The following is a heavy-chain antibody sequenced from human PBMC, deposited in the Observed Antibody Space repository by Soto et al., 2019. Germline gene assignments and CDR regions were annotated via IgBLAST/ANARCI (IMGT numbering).Heavy chain of an antibody. Sequence: QVQLVESGGGVVQPGRSLRLSCAASGFTFSSYAMHWVRQAPGKGLEWVAVISYDGSNKYYADSVKGRFTISRDNSKNTLYLQMNSLRAEDTAVYYCARPGSGSYYRNWFDPWGQGTLVTVSS. D-gene: IGHD3-10*01. V-gene: IGHV3-30-3*01. CDR2: ISYDGSNK. CDR1: GFTFSSYA. CDR3: ARPGSGSYYRNWFDP. J-gene: IGHJ5*02.